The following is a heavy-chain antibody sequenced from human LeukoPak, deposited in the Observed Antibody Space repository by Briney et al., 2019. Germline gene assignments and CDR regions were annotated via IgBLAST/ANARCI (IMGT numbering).Heavy chain of an antibody. J-gene: IGHJ4*02. Sequence: GGSLRLSCEVSGFTVSSNYMTWVRQAPGKGLEWVSIIYSGGSTYYPDSVKGRFAISRDNSKNTLYLQMNSLRAEDTAVFYCARDLTGDAYFDYWGQGTLVTVSS. CDR3: ARDLTGDAYFDY. CDR2: IYSGGST. CDR1: GFTVSSNY. V-gene: IGHV3-66*01. D-gene: IGHD7-27*01.